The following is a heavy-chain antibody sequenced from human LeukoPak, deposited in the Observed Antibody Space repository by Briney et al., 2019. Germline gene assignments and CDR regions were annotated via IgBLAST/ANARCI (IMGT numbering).Heavy chain of an antibody. CDR1: GYSFISYW. J-gene: IGHJ4*02. V-gene: IGHV5-51*01. CDR3: ARNFESCGGDCYDY. Sequence: GESLKISCKGSGYSFISYWIGWVRQMPGKGLEWLGIIFPGDSDIRYSPSFQGRITISADKSISTAYLQWSSLKASDTAIYYCARNFESCGGDCYDYWGQGTLVTVS. CDR2: IFPGDSDI. D-gene: IGHD2-21*02.